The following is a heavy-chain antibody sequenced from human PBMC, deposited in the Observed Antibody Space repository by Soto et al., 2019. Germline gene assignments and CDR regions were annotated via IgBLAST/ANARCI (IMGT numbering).Heavy chain of an antibody. CDR3: ARSPKGLGNFDY. D-gene: IGHD1-26*01. CDR2: IVVGSGNT. Sequence: ASVKVSCKAPGFTFTSSAVQWVRQARGQRLEWIGWIVVGSGNTNYAQKFQERVTITRDMSTSTAYMELSSLRSEDTAVYYCARSPKGLGNFDYWGQGTLVTVSS. CDR1: GFTFTSSA. V-gene: IGHV1-58*01. J-gene: IGHJ4*02.